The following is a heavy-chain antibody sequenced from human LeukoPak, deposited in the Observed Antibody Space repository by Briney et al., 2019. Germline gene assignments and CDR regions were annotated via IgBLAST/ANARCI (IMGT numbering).Heavy chain of an antibody. Sequence: SVKVSCKASGGTFSSYAISGVRQAPGKGLEWMGGIIPIFGTANYAQKFQGRVTITTDESTSTAYMELSSLRSEDTAVYYCARGYYYDSSGYSFDYWGQGTLVTVSS. CDR1: GGTFSSYA. J-gene: IGHJ4*02. V-gene: IGHV1-69*05. D-gene: IGHD3-22*01. CDR3: ARGYYYDSSGYSFDY. CDR2: IIPIFGTA.